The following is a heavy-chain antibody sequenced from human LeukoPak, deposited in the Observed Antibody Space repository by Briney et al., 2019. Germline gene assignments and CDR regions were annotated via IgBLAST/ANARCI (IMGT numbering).Heavy chain of an antibody. D-gene: IGHD1-26*01. CDR2: ISYDGSNK. CDR3: AKRGGSYFDY. V-gene: IGHV3-30*18. Sequence: GGSLTLSCAASGFTFSSYGIHWVRQAPGKGLEWLAVISYDGSNKYYADSVKGRFTISRDNPKNTLYLEMNSLRAEDTAVYYCAKRGGSYFDYWGQGTLVTVSS. J-gene: IGHJ4*02. CDR1: GFTFSSYG.